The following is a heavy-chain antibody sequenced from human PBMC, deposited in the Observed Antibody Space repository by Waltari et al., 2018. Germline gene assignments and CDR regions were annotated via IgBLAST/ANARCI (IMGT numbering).Heavy chain of an antibody. J-gene: IGHJ4*02. CDR1: GGPFSNNA. CDR2: VIPLFGTA. CDR3: ARDRDNSLLDD. V-gene: IGHV1-69*01. D-gene: IGHD2-15*01. Sequence: QVQLVQSGAEGRKPGSSVRVSCKASGGPFSNNAITWVRQAPGQGLEWMGGVIPLFGTADYAQTFHGRVTITADESTSTAYMEMSSLESDDTAVYYCARDRDNSLLDDWGQGTLVTVSS.